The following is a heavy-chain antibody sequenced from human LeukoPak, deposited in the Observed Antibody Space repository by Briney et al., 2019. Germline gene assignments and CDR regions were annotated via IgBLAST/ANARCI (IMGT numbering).Heavy chain of an antibody. D-gene: IGHD6-6*01. Sequence: PGGSLRLFCTASGFSFSGHWMHWARQLPGKGPVWVSRISPTGSTTSYADSVKGRFTVSRDNAKNTLYLQVNNLRAEDTAVYYCARGPNSNWSGLDFWGQGTLLTVSS. V-gene: IGHV3-74*01. CDR3: ARGPNSNWSGLDF. CDR2: ISPTGSTT. J-gene: IGHJ4*02. CDR1: GFSFSGHW.